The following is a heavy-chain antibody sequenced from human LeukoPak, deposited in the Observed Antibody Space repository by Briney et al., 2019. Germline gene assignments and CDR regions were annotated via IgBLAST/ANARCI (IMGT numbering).Heavy chain of an antibody. CDR1: GFSFNRYW. V-gene: IGHV3-23*01. CDR3: AKAPTKEEEWLLLNYFDY. Sequence: GGSLRLSCTGSGFSFNRYWMTWVRQAPGKGLEWVSAISGSGTRTYYADSVKGRFTISRDNSKNTLYLQMNSLRAEDTAVYYCAKAPTKEEEWLLLNYFDYWGQGTLVTVSS. CDR2: ISGSGTRT. J-gene: IGHJ4*02. D-gene: IGHD3-22*01.